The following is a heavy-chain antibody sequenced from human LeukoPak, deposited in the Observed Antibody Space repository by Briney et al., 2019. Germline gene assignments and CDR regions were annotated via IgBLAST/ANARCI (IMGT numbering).Heavy chain of an antibody. Sequence: SGTLSLTCAVSGGSISSSNWWSWVRQPPGKGLEWIGEIYHSGSTYYNPSLKSRVTISVDTSKNQFSLKLSSVTAADTAVYYCARGLLSGGNWFDPWGQGTLVTVSS. CDR1: GGSISSSNW. V-gene: IGHV4-4*02. D-gene: IGHD2-21*02. CDR3: ARGLLSGGNWFDP. CDR2: IYHSGST. J-gene: IGHJ5*02.